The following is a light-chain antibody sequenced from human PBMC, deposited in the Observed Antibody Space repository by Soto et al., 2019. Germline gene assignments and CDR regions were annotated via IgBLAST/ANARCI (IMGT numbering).Light chain of an antibody. J-gene: IGKJ5*01. Sequence: EIQMTQSPSTLSASVGDRVTITCRAGQSISSWLAWYQQKPGKAPKLLIYKASSLESGVPSRFSGSGSGPDFTLTISSLQPEDSATYFCQQLNSYPQTFGQGTRLEI. V-gene: IGKV1-5*03. CDR1: QSISSW. CDR2: KAS. CDR3: QQLNSYPQT.